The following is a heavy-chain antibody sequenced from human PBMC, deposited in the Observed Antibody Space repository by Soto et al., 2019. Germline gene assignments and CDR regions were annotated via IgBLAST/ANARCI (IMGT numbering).Heavy chain of an antibody. V-gene: IGHV3-74*01. CDR2: IQTYGSHP. CDR1: GFAFYYSW. CDR3: ARGFDPDY. J-gene: IGHJ4*02. D-gene: IGHD3-9*01. Sequence: EVQLVESGGGLVQPGGSLRLSCVASGFAFYYSWMHWVRQAPGEGLLWVSRIQTYGSHPSYADSVKGRFTISRDNPKHTLYLQMNNRTAEDTAGYYSARGFDPDYLGQGTLVSGSS.